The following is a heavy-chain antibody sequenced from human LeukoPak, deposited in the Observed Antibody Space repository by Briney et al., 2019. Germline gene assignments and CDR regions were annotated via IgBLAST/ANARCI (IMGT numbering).Heavy chain of an antibody. J-gene: IGHJ4*02. CDR3: ARLYSSGWYYFDY. D-gene: IGHD6-19*01. Sequence: GGSLRLSCAASGFTVSSNYMNWVRQAPGKGLEWVSVIYSGGSTYYADSVKGRFTISRDNSKNTLYLQMNSLRAEDTAVYYCARLYSSGWYYFDYWGQGTLVTVSS. V-gene: IGHV3-53*01. CDR1: GFTVSSNY. CDR2: IYSGGST.